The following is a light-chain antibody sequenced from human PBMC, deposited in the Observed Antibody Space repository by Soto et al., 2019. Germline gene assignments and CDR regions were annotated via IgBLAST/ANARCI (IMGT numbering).Light chain of an antibody. CDR1: NGDVGVYDR. CDR2: EVN. V-gene: IGLV2-23*02. J-gene: IGLJ3*02. CDR3: CSSVGGPIWV. Sequence: QPVLTQPASVSGYPGQSITISCTGTNGDVGVYDRVSWHQQHPGKAPTLMIYEVNKRPSGVSNRFSGSKSGNTASLTIAVLQAEDEADYYCCSSVGGPIWVFGGGTKLTVL.